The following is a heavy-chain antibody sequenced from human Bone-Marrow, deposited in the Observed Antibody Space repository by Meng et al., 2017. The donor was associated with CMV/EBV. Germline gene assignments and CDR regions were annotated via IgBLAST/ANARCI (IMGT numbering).Heavy chain of an antibody. D-gene: IGHD6-13*01. CDR1: GFTFSSYG. CDR2: IWYDGSNK. J-gene: IGHJ6*02. V-gene: IGHV3-33*06. Sequence: GSLRLSCAASGFTFSSYGMHWVRQAPGKGLEWVAVIWYDGSNKYYADSVKGRFTISRDNSKNTLYLQMNSLRAEDTAVYYCAKEGYSSSWYYYYYGMDVWGQGTTVTVSS. CDR3: AKEGYSSSWYYYYYGMDV.